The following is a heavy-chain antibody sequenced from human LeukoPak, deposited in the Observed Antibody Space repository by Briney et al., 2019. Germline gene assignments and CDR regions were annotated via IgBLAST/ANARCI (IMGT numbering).Heavy chain of an antibody. CDR2: IIPIFGTA. J-gene: IGHJ3*02. V-gene: IGHV1-69*06. Sequence: GASVKVSCKASGGTFSSYAISWVRQAPGQGLEWMGGIIPIFGTANYAQKFQGRVTITADKSTSTAYMELSSLRSEDTAVYYCALKASAYDFWSGSGTPFDIWGQGTMVTVSS. D-gene: IGHD3-3*01. CDR1: GGTFSSYA. CDR3: ALKASAYDFWSGSGTPFDI.